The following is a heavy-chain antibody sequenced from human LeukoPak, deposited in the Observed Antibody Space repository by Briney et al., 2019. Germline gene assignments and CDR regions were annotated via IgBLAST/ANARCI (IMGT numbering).Heavy chain of an antibody. Sequence: GGSLRLSCAASGFTFNSYEMNWVRQAPGKGLEWVPYISSSGSTIFYADSVKGRFTISRDNAKNSLYLRMNSLRAEDTAVYYCARGGVYYGSGSYPRDYWGQGTLVTVSS. CDR2: ISSSGSTI. V-gene: IGHV3-48*03. CDR3: ARGGVYYGSGSYPRDY. J-gene: IGHJ4*02. CDR1: GFTFNSYE. D-gene: IGHD3-10*01.